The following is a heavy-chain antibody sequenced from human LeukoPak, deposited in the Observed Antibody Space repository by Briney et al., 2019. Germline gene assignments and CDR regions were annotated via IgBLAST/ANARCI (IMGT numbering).Heavy chain of an antibody. CDR1: GFTFSSYA. CDR3: AKDRYSSSWYFDY. D-gene: IGHD6-13*01. J-gene: IGHJ4*02. CDR2: ISGSGGST. V-gene: IGHV3-23*01. Sequence: EGSLRLSCAASGFTFSSYAMSWVRQAPGKGLEWVSAISGSGGSTYYADSVKGRFTISRDNSKNTLYLQMNSLRAEDTAVYYCAKDRYSSSWYFDYWGQGTLVTVSS.